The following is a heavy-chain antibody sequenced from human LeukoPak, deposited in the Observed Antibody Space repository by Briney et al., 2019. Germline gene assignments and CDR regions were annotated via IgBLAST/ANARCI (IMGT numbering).Heavy chain of an antibody. CDR1: GFTFSTYS. D-gene: IGHD6-19*01. CDR3: AKDVVPDSGWDLDY. CDR2: IYPSGDST. J-gene: IGHJ4*02. Sequence: GGSLGLSCAASGFTFSTYSMTWVRQGPGKGLEGVSSIYPSGDSTFYADSVKGRFTISRDNSKNTLYLQMSSLRTEDTAIYYCAKDVVPDSGWDLDYWGQGTLVTVSS. V-gene: IGHV3-23*01.